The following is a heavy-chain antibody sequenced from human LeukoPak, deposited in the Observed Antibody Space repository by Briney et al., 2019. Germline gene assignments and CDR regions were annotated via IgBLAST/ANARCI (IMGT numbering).Heavy chain of an antibody. CDR1: GYTFTRYA. Sequence: ASVKVSCTASGYTFTRYAMNWVRQAPGQGLEWMGWINTDTGNPTYAQGFTGRFVFSLDTSVSTAYLQISSLKAEDTAVYYCASDLDAFNIWGQGTMVTVSS. CDR2: INTDTGNP. J-gene: IGHJ3*02. V-gene: IGHV7-4-1*02. CDR3: ASDLDAFNI.